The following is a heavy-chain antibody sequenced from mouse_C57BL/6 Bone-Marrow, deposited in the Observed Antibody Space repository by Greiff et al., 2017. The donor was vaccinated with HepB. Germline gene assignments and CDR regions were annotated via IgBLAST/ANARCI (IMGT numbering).Heavy chain of an antibody. J-gene: IGHJ3*01. CDR2: ISDGGSYT. Sequence: EVNLVESGGGLVKPGGSLKLSCAASGFTFSSYAMSWVRQTPEKRLEWVATISDGGSYTYYPDNVKGRFTISRDNAKNNLYLQMSHLKSEDTAMYYCARSPPYYYGSSLFAYWGQGTLVTVSA. D-gene: IGHD1-1*01. CDR3: ARSPPYYYGSSLFAY. V-gene: IGHV5-4*03. CDR1: GFTFSSYA.